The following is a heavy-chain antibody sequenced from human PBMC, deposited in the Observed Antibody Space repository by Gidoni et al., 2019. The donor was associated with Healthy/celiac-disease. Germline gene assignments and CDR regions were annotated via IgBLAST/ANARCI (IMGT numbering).Heavy chain of an antibody. CDR1: GFTFSSYS. CDR2: ISSSSSTI. CDR3: ASDSNGDYGWDDAFDI. Sequence: EVQLVESGGGLVQPGGSLRLSCAASGFTFSSYSMNWVRQAPGKGLEWVSYISSSSSTIYYADSVKGRFTISRDNAKNSLYLQMNSLRDEDTAVYYCASDSNGDYGWDDAFDIWGQGTMVTVSS. J-gene: IGHJ3*02. V-gene: IGHV3-48*02. D-gene: IGHD4-17*01.